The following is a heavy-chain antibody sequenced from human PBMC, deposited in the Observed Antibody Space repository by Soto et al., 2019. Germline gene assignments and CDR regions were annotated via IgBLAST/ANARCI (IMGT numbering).Heavy chain of an antibody. CDR2: ISAYNGNT. CDR1: GYTVNSSG. CDR3: ASPVAGKGGFDY. J-gene: IGHJ4*02. V-gene: IGHV1-18*01. Sequence: APVEVACTASGYTVNSSGITGVRQAPGQGLEWMGWISAYNGNTNYAQKLQGRVTMTTDTSTSTAYMELRSLRSDDTAVSYCASPVAGKGGFDYWGLGTLVTVSS. D-gene: IGHD6-19*01.